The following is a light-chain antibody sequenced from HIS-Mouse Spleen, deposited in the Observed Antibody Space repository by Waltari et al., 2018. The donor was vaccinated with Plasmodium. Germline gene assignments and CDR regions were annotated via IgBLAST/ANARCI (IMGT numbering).Light chain of an antibody. Sequence: QSALTQPASVSGSPGQSITISCTGTSSDVGSYNLVSWYQQHPGKAPKLMIYEGSKRPSGVSNRFSGSKSGNTASLTISGRQAEDDADYYCCSYAGSSTFVFGGGTKLTVL. V-gene: IGLV2-23*03. CDR3: CSYAGSSTFV. CDR2: EGS. CDR1: SSDVGSYNL. J-gene: IGLJ3*02.